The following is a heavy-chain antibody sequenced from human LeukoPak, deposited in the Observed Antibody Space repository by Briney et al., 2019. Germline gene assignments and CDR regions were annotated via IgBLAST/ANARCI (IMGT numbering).Heavy chain of an antibody. CDR1: GGTFSSYA. J-gene: IGHJ4*02. Sequence: GASVKVSCKASGGTFSSYAISWVRQAPGQGLEWMGRIIPILGIANYAQKFQGRVTITADRSTSTAYMELSSLRSEDTAVYYCARDRSAGPFDYWGQGTLVTVSS. CDR2: IIPILGIA. CDR3: ARDRSAGPFDY. V-gene: IGHV1-69*04. D-gene: IGHD3-10*01.